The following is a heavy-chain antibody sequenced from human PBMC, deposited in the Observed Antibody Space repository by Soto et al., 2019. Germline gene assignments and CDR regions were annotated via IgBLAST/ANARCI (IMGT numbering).Heavy chain of an antibody. CDR2: ITPMFTTT. D-gene: IGHD3-3*01. CDR3: ARWSGAVTTPGFMWPLGY. V-gene: IGHV1-69*01. J-gene: IGHJ4*02. Sequence: QEQLVQSGAEVKKPGSSVKVSCRASGGTFSTFTISWVRQAPGQGPEWIGGITPMFTTTRYAQMFRGSVTITADESTDTVYREFNSLRSEDTAVYFWARWSGAVTTPGFMWPLGYWGQGTPVTVSS. CDR1: GGTFSTFT.